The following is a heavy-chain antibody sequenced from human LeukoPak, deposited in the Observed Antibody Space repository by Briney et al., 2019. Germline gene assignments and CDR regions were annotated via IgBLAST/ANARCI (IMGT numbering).Heavy chain of an antibody. CDR1: GYTFTSYD. D-gene: IGHD6-6*01. V-gene: IGHV1-8*01. CDR2: MNPNSGNT. CDR3: ARIKEFSSSYEYFQH. Sequence: ASVKVSCKASGYTFTSYDINWVRQATGQGLEWMGWMNPNSGNTGYAQKFQGRVTMTRNTSISTAYMELSSLRSEDTAVYYCARIKEFSSSYEYFQHWGQGTLVTVSS. J-gene: IGHJ1*01.